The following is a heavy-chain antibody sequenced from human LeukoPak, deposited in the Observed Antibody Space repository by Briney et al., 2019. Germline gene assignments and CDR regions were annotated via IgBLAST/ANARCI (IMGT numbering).Heavy chain of an antibody. J-gene: IGHJ4*02. CDR2: IGGSNGIT. CDR3: ARNENSGWGYFDY. Sequence: GGSLRLSCAASRFTFNSYAMSWVRQAPGKGLEWVSVIGGSNGITFYVGSVKGRFAISRDNSKDTLYLQMNSLRAEDTAVYYCARNENSGWGYFDYWGQGTLVTVSS. V-gene: IGHV3-23*01. CDR1: RFTFNSYA. D-gene: IGHD5-12*01.